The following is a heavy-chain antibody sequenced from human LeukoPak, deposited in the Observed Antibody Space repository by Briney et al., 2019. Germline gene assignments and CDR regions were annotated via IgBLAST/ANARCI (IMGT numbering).Heavy chain of an antibody. CDR1: GFTFSSYA. D-gene: IGHD2/OR15-2a*01. V-gene: IGHV3-7*01. Sequence: GGSLRLSCAASGFTFSSYAMSWVRQAPGKGLEWVANIKQDGSEKYYVDSVKGRFTISRDNAKNSLYLQMNSLRAEDTAVYYCARNSYCDYWGQGTLVTVSS. J-gene: IGHJ4*02. CDR2: IKQDGSEK. CDR3: ARNSYCDY.